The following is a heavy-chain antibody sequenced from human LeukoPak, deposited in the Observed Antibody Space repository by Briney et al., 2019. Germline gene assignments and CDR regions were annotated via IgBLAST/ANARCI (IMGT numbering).Heavy chain of an antibody. J-gene: IGHJ4*02. Sequence: TGGSLRLSCAASGFTFDDYTMHWVRQAPGKGLEWVSLISWDGGSTYYADSVKGRFTISRDNSKNSLYLQRNSLRTEDTALYYCAKDLRLYSYGYGPFDYWGQGTLVTVSS. D-gene: IGHD5-18*01. CDR3: AKDLRLYSYGYGPFDY. V-gene: IGHV3-43*01. CDR1: GFTFDDYT. CDR2: ISWDGGST.